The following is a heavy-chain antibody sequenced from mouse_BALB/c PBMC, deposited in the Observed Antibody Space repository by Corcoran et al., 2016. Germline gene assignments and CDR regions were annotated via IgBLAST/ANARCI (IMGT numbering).Heavy chain of an antibody. CDR1: GYTFTSYV. CDR2: INPYNDGT. Sequence: EVQLQQSGPELVKPGASVKMSCKASGYTFTSYVMHWVKQKPGQGLEWIGYINPYNDGTKYNEKFKGKATLTSDKSSSTAYMELSSLTSEDSAVYYCAREGDNYYGSRYAMDYWGQGTSVTVSS. CDR3: AREGDNYYGSRYAMDY. J-gene: IGHJ4*01. D-gene: IGHD1-1*01. V-gene: IGHV1S136*01.